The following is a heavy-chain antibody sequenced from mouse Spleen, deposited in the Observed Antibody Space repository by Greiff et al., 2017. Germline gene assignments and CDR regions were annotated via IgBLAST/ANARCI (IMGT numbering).Heavy chain of an antibody. Sequence: EVQGVESGGGLVQPGGSMKLSCAASGFTFSDAWMDWVRQSPVKGLEWVAEIRNKANNHATYYAESVKGRFTISRDDSKSSVYLQMNRLRAEDPGIYYCTGLGRGFAYWGQGTLVTVSA. V-gene: IGHV6-6*01. CDR3: TGLGRGFAY. J-gene: IGHJ3*01. D-gene: IGHD4-1*01. CDR2: IRNKANNHAT. CDR1: GFTFSDAW.